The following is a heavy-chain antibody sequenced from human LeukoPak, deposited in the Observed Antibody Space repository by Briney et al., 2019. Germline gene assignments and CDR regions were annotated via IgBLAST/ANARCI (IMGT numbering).Heavy chain of an antibody. CDR1: GFTFSSYG. V-gene: IGHV3-33*01. Sequence: GRSLRLSCAASGFTFSSYGMHWVRQAPGKGLEWVAVIRYDGSNNYYANSVRDRFTISRDLSKNTLYLQMNSLRAEDTALYYCARKYSGTNPFDYWGQGTLVTVSS. J-gene: IGHJ4*02. D-gene: IGHD1-26*01. CDR3: ARKYSGTNPFDY. CDR2: IRYDGSNN.